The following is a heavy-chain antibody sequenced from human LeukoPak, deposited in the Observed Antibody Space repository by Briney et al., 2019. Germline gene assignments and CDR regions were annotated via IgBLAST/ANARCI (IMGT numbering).Heavy chain of an antibody. V-gene: IGHV4-61*01. Sequence: SETLSLTCTVSGGSISSSSYYWSWIRQPPGKGLEWIGYIYYSGSTNHNPSLKSRVTISVDTSKNQFSLKLSSVTAADTAVYYCARGGTAHHGYWGQGTLVTVSS. CDR3: ARGGTAHHGY. CDR1: GGSISSSSYY. CDR2: IYYSGST. D-gene: IGHD5-18*01. J-gene: IGHJ4*02.